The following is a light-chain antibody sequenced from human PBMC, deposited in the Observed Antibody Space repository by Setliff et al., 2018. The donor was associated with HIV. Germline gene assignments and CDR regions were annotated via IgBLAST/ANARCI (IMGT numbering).Light chain of an antibody. CDR1: SRDIGYFNY. V-gene: IGLV2-14*03. J-gene: IGLJ1*01. CDR2: DVN. Sequence: QSALTQPASVSGSPGQSITISCTGSSRDIGYFNYVSWYQQHPNKAPKLIIYDVNRRPSGVSDRFSGSKSGNTASLSISGLQAEDEADYYCSSYTTSSILDFGTGTKVIV. CDR3: SSYTTSSILD.